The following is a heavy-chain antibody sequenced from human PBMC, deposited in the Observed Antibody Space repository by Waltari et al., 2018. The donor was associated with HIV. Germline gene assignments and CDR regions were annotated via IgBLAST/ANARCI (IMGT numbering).Heavy chain of an antibody. V-gene: IGHV3-66*01. CDR1: GFTVRSTY. CDR3: ASPDTTMVHGHYYFYHMDV. J-gene: IGHJ6*02. Sequence: EVQLVESGGGLVQPGGSLRLSYAASGFTVRSTYVSWVRQAPGKGLEWVSIIYTGGSTYYAHSVKGRFTISRDNSKNTLHLQMNSLRAEDTAVYYCASPDTTMVHGHYYFYHMDVWGQGTTVTVSS. D-gene: IGHD5-18*01. CDR2: IYTGGST.